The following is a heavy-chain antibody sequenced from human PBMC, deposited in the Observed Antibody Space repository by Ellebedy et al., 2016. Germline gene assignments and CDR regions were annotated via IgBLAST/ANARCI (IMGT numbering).Heavy chain of an antibody. CDR2: IYYSGST. CDR3: AREQIAVAEYIDY. CDR1: GGSISSSSYY. J-gene: IGHJ4*02. Sequence: GSLRLSCTVSGGSISSSSYYWGWIRQPPGKGLEWIGSIYYSGSTYYNPSLKSRVTISVDTSKNQFSLKLSSVTAADTAVYYCAREQIAVAEYIDYWGQGTLVTVSS. V-gene: IGHV4-39*02. D-gene: IGHD6-19*01.